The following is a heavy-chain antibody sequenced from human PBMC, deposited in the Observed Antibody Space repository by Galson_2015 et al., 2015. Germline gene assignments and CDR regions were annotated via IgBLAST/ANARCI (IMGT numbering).Heavy chain of an antibody. D-gene: IGHD6-19*01. CDR2: IFIIVGTA. J-gene: IGHJ6*02. CDR3: ARYSGVEVAGTSPYCYYGMDV. CDR1: GVTFSSYA. Sequence: SVRLSCTASGVTFSSYAISWVRQAPGQGLEWMGGIFIIVGTANYAQKLQGRITITADEFTSTAYMEVSSLRSEDTAVYYCARYSGVEVAGTSPYCYYGMDVWGQGTPVTVSS. V-gene: IGHV1-69*13.